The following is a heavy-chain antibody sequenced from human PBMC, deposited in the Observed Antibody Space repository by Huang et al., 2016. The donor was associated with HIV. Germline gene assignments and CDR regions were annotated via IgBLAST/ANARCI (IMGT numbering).Heavy chain of an antibody. CDR3: ARALVHYYYQHFDY. J-gene: IGHJ4*02. V-gene: IGHV1-18*01. CDR1: GYTFTSYG. Sequence: QVQLVQSGAEVKKPGASVKVSCKVSGYTFTSYGISWVRQAPGQGLEWMVWISAHNGNTNSAQKLQGRGTMTTDTATSTAYMELRSLRSDDTAVYYCARALVHYYYQHFDYWGQGTLVTVSS. D-gene: IGHD3-22*01. CDR2: ISAHNGNT.